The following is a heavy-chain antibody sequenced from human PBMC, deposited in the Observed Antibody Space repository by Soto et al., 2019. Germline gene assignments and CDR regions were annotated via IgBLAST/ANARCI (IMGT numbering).Heavy chain of an antibody. Sequence: GAPGLSCAAPGFTFSRYRMKWGRPAPREGVEWVSSISSSSSYIYYADSVNGRFTISRDNAKNSLYLQMNSLRAEDTAVYYCARDPYRGYSYVTYAYFDYWGQGTLVTVSS. J-gene: IGHJ4*02. D-gene: IGHD5-18*01. CDR3: ARDPYRGYSYVTYAYFDY. CDR1: GFTFSRYR. V-gene: IGHV3-21*01. CDR2: ISSSSSYI.